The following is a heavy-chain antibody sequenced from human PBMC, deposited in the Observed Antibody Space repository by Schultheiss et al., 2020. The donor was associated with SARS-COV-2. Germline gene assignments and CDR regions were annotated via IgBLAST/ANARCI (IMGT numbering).Heavy chain of an antibody. J-gene: IGHJ5*02. CDR3: ARAAAAAGNWFDP. Sequence: LRLSCTVSGGSISTGSYYWSWIRQPPGKGLEWIGRIYTSGSTYYNPSLKSRVTISVDTSKNQFSLKLNSVTAADTAVYYCARAAAAAGNWFDPWGHGTLVTVSS. V-gene: IGHV4-61*02. D-gene: IGHD6-13*01. CDR1: GGSISTGSYY. CDR2: IYTSGST.